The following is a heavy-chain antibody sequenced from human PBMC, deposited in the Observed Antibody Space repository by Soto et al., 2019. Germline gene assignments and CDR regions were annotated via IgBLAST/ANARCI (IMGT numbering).Heavy chain of an antibody. CDR2: IYYSGST. CDR3: ARRYVDSFDF. V-gene: IGHV4-59*08. CDR1: GGSISSYY. Sequence: QVQLQESGPGLVKPSETLSLTCTVSGGSISSYYWSWIRQPPGKGLEWIGYIYYSGSTNYNPSLKSRVTISVDSSKNQFSLKLSSVSAADTAVYYCARRYVDSFDFWGQGTLVTVSS. D-gene: IGHD3-16*01. J-gene: IGHJ4*02.